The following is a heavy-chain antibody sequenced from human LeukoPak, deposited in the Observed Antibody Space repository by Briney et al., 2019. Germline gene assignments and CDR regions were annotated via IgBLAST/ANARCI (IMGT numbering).Heavy chain of an antibody. D-gene: IGHD2-8*01. J-gene: IGHJ3*02. V-gene: IGHV3-23*01. CDR2: ISGGGGDYS. CDR1: GFTFKSFA. CDR3: VYGTVIDAFDI. Sequence: GGSLRLSYVGSGFTFKSFALTWVRQAPGKGLEWDSAISGGGGDYSYSADSVNGRFKISRDDSKNTVYLQMNSLRAEDTAVYYCVYGTVIDAFDIWRQGTMVTVSS.